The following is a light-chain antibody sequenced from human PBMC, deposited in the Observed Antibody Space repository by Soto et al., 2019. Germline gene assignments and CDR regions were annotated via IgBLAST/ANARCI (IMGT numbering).Light chain of an antibody. CDR2: QVT. V-gene: IGLV2-8*01. CDR1: SSDIGAYNY. CDR3: SSYTSTRTYV. J-gene: IGLJ1*01. Sequence: QSALTQPPSASGSPGQSVTISCTGTSSDIGAYNYVSWYRQYPDKAPKLLVYQVTKRPSGVPDRFSGSKSGNTAALTVSGLQAEDEAVYYCSSYTSTRTYVFGTGTKLTVL.